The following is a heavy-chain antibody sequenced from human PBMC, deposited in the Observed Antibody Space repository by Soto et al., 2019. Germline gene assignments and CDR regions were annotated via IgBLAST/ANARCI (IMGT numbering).Heavy chain of an antibody. Sequence: EVQLVESGGGLVQPGGSLRLSCAASGFTLSDFSMHWVRQAAGKGLEFVSAISYKGGSTYYANSVKGRFTISRDNSKNTLYLQMGSLRAEDMAVYYCVRVSARGQAAFDIWGQGKMVTVAS. CDR2: ISYKGGST. CDR3: VRVSARGQAAFDI. J-gene: IGHJ3*02. CDR1: GFTLSDFS. D-gene: IGHD2-15*01. V-gene: IGHV3-64*01.